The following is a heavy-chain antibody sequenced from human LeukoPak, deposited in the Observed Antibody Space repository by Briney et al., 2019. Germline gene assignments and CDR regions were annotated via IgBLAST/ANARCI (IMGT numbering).Heavy chain of an antibody. CDR2: IYYSGST. CDR3: ARGERGQLVRRYYYYMGV. Sequence: SETLSLTCTVSGGSISSYYWSWIRQPPGKGLEWIGYIYYSGSTNYNPSLKSRVTISVDTSKNQFSLKLSSVTAADTAVYYCARGERGQLVRRYYYYMGVWGKGTTVTVSS. CDR1: GGSISSYY. J-gene: IGHJ6*03. D-gene: IGHD6-13*01. V-gene: IGHV4-59*01.